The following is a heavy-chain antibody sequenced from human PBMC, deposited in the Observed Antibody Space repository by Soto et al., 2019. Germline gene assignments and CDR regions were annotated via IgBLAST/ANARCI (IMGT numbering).Heavy chain of an antibody. Sequence: QVQLVQSGAEVKKPGASVKVSCKASGYTFINYYIHWVRQAPGQGLEWMGWVNPRSGDTNYAQKFQGRVTMTRDTSINTAYMELSRLRSDDTAVYYCARQLAYCGGDCYTEPIEYWGQGTLVTVSS. CDR1: GYTFINYY. V-gene: IGHV1-2*02. J-gene: IGHJ4*02. CDR2: VNPRSGDT. CDR3: ARQLAYCGGDCYTEPIEY. D-gene: IGHD2-21*02.